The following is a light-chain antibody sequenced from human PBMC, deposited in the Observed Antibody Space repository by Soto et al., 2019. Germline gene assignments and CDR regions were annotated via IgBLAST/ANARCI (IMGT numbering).Light chain of an antibody. J-gene: IGKJ1*01. CDR1: QNLLYSSNNKNY. Sequence: DIVMTQSPDSLAVSLGERATINCRSSQNLLYSSNNKNYLAWYQQRPGQPPKLLFYWASTRESGVPDRFSGSGSGTDFTLTISSLQAEDVAVYYCQQHYSTPATFGQGTKVVIK. CDR2: WAS. V-gene: IGKV4-1*01. CDR3: QQHYSTPAT.